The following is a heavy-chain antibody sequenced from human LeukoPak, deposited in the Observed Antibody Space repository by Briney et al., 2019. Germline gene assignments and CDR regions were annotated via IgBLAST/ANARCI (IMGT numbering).Heavy chain of an antibody. V-gene: IGHV1-2*04. Sequence: ASVKVSCKASGYTFTGYYMNWVRQAPGQGLEWMGWINPNSGGTNYAQKFQGWVTMTRDTSISTAYMELSRLRSDDTAVYYCARGCSSTSCYSTRTFDPWGQGTLVTVSS. CDR1: GYTFTGYY. CDR3: ARGCSSTSCYSTRTFDP. J-gene: IGHJ5*02. D-gene: IGHD2-2*01. CDR2: INPNSGGT.